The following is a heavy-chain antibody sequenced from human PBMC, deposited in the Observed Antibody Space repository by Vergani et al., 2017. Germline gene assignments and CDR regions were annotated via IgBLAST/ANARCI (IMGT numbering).Heavy chain of an antibody. D-gene: IGHD2-15*01. CDR3: ARAAGRVYCSGGSCYSGNYYYGMDV. Sequence: QVQLVQSGAEVKKPGSSVKVSCKASGGTFSSYTISWVRQAPGQGREWMGRIIPILGIANYAQKFQGRVTITADKSTSTAYMELSSLRSEDTAVYYCARAAGRVYCSGGSCYSGNYYYGMDVWGQGTTVTVSS. J-gene: IGHJ6*02. CDR1: GGTFSSYT. V-gene: IGHV1-69*02. CDR2: IIPILGIA.